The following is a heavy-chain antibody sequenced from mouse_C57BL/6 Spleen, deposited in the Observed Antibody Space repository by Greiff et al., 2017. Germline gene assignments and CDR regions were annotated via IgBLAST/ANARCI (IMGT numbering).Heavy chain of an antibody. CDR3: ASHYYGSSYRYFDV. Sequence: QVQLQQSGPGLVQPSQSLSITCTVSGFSLTRYGVHWVRQSPGKGLEWLGVIWRGGSTDYNAAFMSRLSITKDNSKSQVFFKMNSLQADDTAIYYCASHYYGSSYRYFDVWGTGTTVTVSS. CDR1: GFSLTRYG. CDR2: IWRGGST. D-gene: IGHD1-1*01. J-gene: IGHJ1*03. V-gene: IGHV2-5*01.